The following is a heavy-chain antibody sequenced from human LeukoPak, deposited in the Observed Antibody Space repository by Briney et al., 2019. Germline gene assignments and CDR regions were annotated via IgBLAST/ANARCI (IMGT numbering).Heavy chain of an antibody. D-gene: IGHD4-23*01. CDR1: GGTFSSYA. Sequence: GASVKVSCKASGGTFSSYAISWVRQAPGQGLEWMGGIIPIFGTANYAQKFQGRVTITADESTSTAYMELSSLRSEDMAVYYCARGHPHYGGNPYYFDYWGQGTLVTVSS. CDR3: ARGHPHYGGNPYYFDY. V-gene: IGHV1-69*13. CDR2: IIPIFGTA. J-gene: IGHJ4*02.